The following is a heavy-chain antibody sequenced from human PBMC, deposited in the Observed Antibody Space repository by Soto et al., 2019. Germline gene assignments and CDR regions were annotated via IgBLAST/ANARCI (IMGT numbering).Heavy chain of an antibody. Sequence: QVQLQESGPGLVKPSQTLSLTCTVSGGSISTGGYYWSWIRQHPGKGLECIGYIYYSGSTYYNPSLKSRVTISVDTSKNQYSLKLSSVTAAETAVYYCATNGDYYDTSGPKSFPHWGQGTLVTVSS. CDR3: ATNGDYYDTSGPKSFPH. J-gene: IGHJ1*01. CDR2: IYYSGST. CDR1: GGSISTGGYY. V-gene: IGHV4-31*03. D-gene: IGHD3-22*01.